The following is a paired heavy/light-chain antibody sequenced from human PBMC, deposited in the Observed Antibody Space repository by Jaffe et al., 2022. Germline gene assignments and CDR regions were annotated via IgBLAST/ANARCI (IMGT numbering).Heavy chain of an antibody. CDR3: ARFLPQSSGYSQGLSAFDI. Sequence: QVQLQESGPGLVKPSGTLSLTCAVSGGSISSSNWWSWIRQPPGKGLEWIGEIYHSGSTNYNPSLKSRVTISVDKSKNQFSLKLSSVTAADTAVYYCARFLPQSSGYSQGLSAFDIWGQGTMVTVSS. D-gene: IGHD3-22*01. V-gene: IGHV4-4*02. CDR1: GGSISSSNW. J-gene: IGHJ3*02. CDR2: IYHSGST.
Light chain of an antibody. V-gene: IGKV1-39*01. Sequence: DIQMTQSPSSLSASVGDRVTITCRASQSISSYLNWYQQKPGKAPKLLIYAASSLQSGVPSRFSGSGSGTDFTLTISSLQPEDFATYYCQQSYSTHNTFGQGTKLEIK. CDR1: QSISSY. CDR2: AAS. CDR3: QQSYSTHNT. J-gene: IGKJ2*01.